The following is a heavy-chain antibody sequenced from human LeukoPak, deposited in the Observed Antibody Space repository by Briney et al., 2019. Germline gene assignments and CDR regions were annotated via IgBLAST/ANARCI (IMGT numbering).Heavy chain of an antibody. V-gene: IGHV3-7*05. D-gene: IGHD5-24*01. CDR3: ARASKPWLQLT. J-gene: IGHJ5*02. Sequence: GGSLRLSCAPSGFSLSNYWMIWVRQAQGKGLEWVGNIKEDGSEKRYADSVRGRFTISRDNAQTSIYLQMNSLRAEDTAVYYCARASKPWLQLTWGQGTLVTVSS. CDR2: IKEDGSEK. CDR1: GFSLSNYW.